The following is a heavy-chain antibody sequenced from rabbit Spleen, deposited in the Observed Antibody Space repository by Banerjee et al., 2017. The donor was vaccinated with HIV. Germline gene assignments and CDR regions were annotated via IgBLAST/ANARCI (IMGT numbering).Heavy chain of an antibody. Sequence: QEQLEESGGDLVKPEGSLTLTCTASGFTISSSYWICWVRQAPGKGLEWIACIYGGSSGRTYYANWAKGRFTISKTSSTTVTLQMTSLTAADTATYFCARDTGTSFSSYGMDLWGQGTLVTVS. J-gene: IGHJ6*01. CDR1: GFTISSSYW. CDR2: IYGGSSGRT. D-gene: IGHD8-1*01. V-gene: IGHV1S45*01. CDR3: ARDTGTSFSSYGMDL.